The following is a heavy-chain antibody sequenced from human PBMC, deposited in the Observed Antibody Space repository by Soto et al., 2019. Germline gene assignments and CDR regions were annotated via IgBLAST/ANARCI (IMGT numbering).Heavy chain of an antibody. V-gene: IGHV3-53*01. D-gene: IGHD1-1*01. CDR2: LYDVDGA. CDR1: GLTISGKKY. CDR3: AAWHEREHAFDV. Sequence: DVQLVESGGGLIQPWESLRLSCAAFGLTISGKKYVAWVRQAPGKGLEWVSALYDVDGAFYAESVSGRFTTSSDSSKTPVYLQMNDLRPDDTAVYYCAAWHEREHAFDVWGEGTTVTISS. J-gene: IGHJ3*01.